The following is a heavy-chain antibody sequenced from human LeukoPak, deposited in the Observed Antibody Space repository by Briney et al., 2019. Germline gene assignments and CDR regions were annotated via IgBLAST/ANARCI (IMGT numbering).Heavy chain of an antibody. V-gene: IGHV4-61*02. CDR1: GGSISSGSYY. Sequence: PSETLSLTCTVSGGSISSGSYYWSWIRQPAGKGLEWIGRIYTSGSTNYNPSLKSRVTISVDTSKNQFSLKVNSVTAADTAVYYCARTGATMAYVYWGQGTLVTVSS. CDR2: IYTSGST. CDR3: ARTGATMAYVY. J-gene: IGHJ4*02. D-gene: IGHD3-16*01.